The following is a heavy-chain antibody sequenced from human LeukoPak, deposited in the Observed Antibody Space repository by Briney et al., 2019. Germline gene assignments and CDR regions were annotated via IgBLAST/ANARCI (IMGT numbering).Heavy chain of an antibody. D-gene: IGHD2-8*01. CDR2: INPNSGGT. V-gene: IGHV1-2*02. Sequence: ASVKVSCKASGYTFTGYYMHWVRQAPGQGLEWMGWINPNSGGTNYAQKFQGRVTMTRDTSISTAYMELSRLRSDDTAVYYCARGPFRHVPDIVLMVYAIWGFDYWGQRTLVTVSS. J-gene: IGHJ4*02. CDR1: GYTFTGYY. CDR3: ARGPFRHVPDIVLMVYAIWGFDY.